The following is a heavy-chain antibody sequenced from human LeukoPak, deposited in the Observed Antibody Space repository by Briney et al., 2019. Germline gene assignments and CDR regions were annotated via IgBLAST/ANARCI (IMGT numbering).Heavy chain of an antibody. CDR1: GFTFSSYS. J-gene: IGHJ4*02. CDR3: ARIDDPSGSYSLPFDY. Sequence: ETGGSLRLSCAASGFTFSSYSMNWVRQAPGKGLEGVSYISSSSSTIYYADSVKGRFTISRDNAKTSLYLQMDSLRAEDTAVYYCARIDDPSGSYSLPFDYWGQGTLVTVSS. V-gene: IGHV3-48*01. CDR2: ISSSSSTI. D-gene: IGHD1-26*01.